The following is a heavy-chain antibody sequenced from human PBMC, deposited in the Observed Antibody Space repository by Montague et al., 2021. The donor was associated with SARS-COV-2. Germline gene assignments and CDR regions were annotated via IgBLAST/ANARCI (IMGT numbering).Heavy chain of an antibody. V-gene: IGHV4-39*01. CDR2: IYYSGST. D-gene: IGHD4-23*01. Sequence: SETLSLTCTVSGGSISSRSYYWGWIRQPPGKGLEWIGSIYYSGSTYHNPSLKSRVTISVDTSKNQFSLKLSSVTAADTAVYYCARPRGDYGGTYDTFDIWGQGTMVTVSS. CDR1: GGSISSRSYY. CDR3: ARPRGDYGGTYDTFDI. J-gene: IGHJ3*02.